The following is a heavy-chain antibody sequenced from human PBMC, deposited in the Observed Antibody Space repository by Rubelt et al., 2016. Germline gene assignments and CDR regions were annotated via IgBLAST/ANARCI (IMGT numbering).Heavy chain of an antibody. V-gene: IGHV1-18*01. CDR2: ISAYNGNT. CDR3: ARVGALEESYYEDYFDY. J-gene: IGHJ4*02. Sequence: GLEWMGWISAYNGNTNYAQKLQGRVTMTTDTSTSTAYMELRSLRSDDTAVYYCARVGALEESYYEDYFDYWGQGTLVTVSS. D-gene: IGHD1-26*01.